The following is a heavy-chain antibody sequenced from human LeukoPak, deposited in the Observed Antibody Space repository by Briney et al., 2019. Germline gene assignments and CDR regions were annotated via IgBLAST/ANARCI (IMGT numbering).Heavy chain of an antibody. CDR2: IKPDGSET. D-gene: IGHD6-13*01. CDR1: GFMFTTYW. J-gene: IGHJ4*02. CDR3: GGFGYEAAVDL. Sequence: GGSLRLSCAASGFMFTTYWMTWVRQAPGKGPEWVADIKPDGSETYYVDSVKGRFTISRDNTKNLLYLQMNSLRGEDAAVYYCGGFGYEAAVDLWGQGTLVTVSS. V-gene: IGHV3-7*01.